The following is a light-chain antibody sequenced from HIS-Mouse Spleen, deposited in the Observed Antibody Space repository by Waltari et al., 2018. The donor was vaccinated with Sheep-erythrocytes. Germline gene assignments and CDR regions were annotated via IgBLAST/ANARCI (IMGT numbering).Light chain of an antibody. CDR2: DVN. CDR3: CSYAGSYTLV. V-gene: IGLV2-11*01. Sequence: QSALTQPRSVSGSPGQSVTIPCTGTSSDVGGYNYVSWNQQHPGKAPKLMIYDVNKRPSGVPDRFSGSKSGNTASLTISGLQAEDEADYYCCSYAGSYTLVFGGGTKLTVL. CDR1: SSDVGGYNY. J-gene: IGLJ2*01.